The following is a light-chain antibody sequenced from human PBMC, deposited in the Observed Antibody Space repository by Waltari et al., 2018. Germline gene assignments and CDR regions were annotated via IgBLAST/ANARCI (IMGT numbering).Light chain of an antibody. Sequence: QSALTQPRSVSGSPGQSVTISCTGTSRDVGGNNYVSWYQEHPGKVPRAIIYDVSKRPSGVPDRFSGSKSGNTASLSISGLQAEDEADYYCCAYGGSYTWIFGGGTKVTVL. J-gene: IGLJ2*01. CDR3: CAYGGSYTWI. V-gene: IGLV2-11*01. CDR1: SRDVGGNNY. CDR2: DVS.